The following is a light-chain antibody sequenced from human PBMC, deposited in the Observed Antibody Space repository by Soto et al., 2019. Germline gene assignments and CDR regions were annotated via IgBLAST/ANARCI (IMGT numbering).Light chain of an antibody. CDR1: QGIKTW. CDR3: QQADSFPIT. CDR2: DAS. Sequence: DIQMTQSPSSVSASVGDRVTITCRASQGIKTWLAWYQQKPGKVPKILIYDASSLQSGVPPRFSGSGSGTAFTLTIDSLQPEDFATYYCQQADSFPITFGQGTRLEI. V-gene: IGKV1D-12*01. J-gene: IGKJ5*01.